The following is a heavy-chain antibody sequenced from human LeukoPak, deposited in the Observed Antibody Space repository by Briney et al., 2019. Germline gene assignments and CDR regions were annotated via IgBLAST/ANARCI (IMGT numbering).Heavy chain of an antibody. CDR2: IYWDDDK. CDR1: GFSLTSSPMG. V-gene: IGHV2-5*02. J-gene: IGHJ3*01. D-gene: IGHD1-14*01. Sequence: SGPTLVKPTETLTLTCTFSGFSLTSSPMGVGWIRQPPGKALEWLALIYWDDDKRYRPSLQSRLTITKDTSKNQVVLTMTNMDPVDTATYFCAHRLDFVGNRHSGTFDFWGRGTMVTVSS. CDR3: AHRLDFVGNRHSGTFDF.